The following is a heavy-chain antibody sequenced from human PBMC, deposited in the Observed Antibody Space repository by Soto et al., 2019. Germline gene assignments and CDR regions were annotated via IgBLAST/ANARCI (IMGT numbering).Heavy chain of an antibody. CDR2: IIPIFGTA. Sequence: SVKVSCKASGGTFSSYAISWVRQAPGQGLEWMGGIIPIFGTANYAQKFQGRVTTTADESTSTAYMELSSLRSEDTAVYYCAVWFGEPRPYYYYGMDVWGQGTTVTVSS. V-gene: IGHV1-69*13. J-gene: IGHJ6*02. D-gene: IGHD3-10*01. CDR1: GGTFSSYA. CDR3: AVWFGEPRPYYYYGMDV.